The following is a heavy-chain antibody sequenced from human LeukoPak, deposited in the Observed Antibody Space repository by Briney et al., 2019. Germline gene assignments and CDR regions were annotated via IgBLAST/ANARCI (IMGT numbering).Heavy chain of an antibody. CDR1: GFTFSSYT. CDR3: ARDWFHAIDY. V-gene: IGHV3-21*01. J-gene: IGHJ4*02. D-gene: IGHD2/OR15-2a*01. Sequence: GGSLRLSCAASGFTFSSYTMNWVRQAPGKGLEWVSSISGSSYYIYYADSVKGRFTISRDNAKNTLYLQMNSLRDEDTAVYYCARDWFHAIDYWGQGTLVTVSS. CDR2: ISGSSYYI.